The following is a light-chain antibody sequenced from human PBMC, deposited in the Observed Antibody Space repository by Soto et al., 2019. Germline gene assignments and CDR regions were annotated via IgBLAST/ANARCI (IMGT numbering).Light chain of an antibody. CDR2: EVS. Sequence: DIAMSQTPLSLSVTPGQPASISCRSSQSLLSSGGETYLFWYLQRPGQSPQLLIYEVSNRISAVPDRFSGSGSGTDFTLKISRVEADDAGVYFCMQSTHLPLTFAQGTRLESK. CDR3: MQSTHLPLT. CDR1: QSLLSSGGETY. J-gene: IGKJ5*01. V-gene: IGKV2D-29*02.